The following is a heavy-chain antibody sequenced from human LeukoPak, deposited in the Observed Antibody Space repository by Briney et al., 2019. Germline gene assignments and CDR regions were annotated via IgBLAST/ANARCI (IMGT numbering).Heavy chain of an antibody. Sequence: GGSLRLSCAASGFTFSSYAMHWVRQAPGKGLEWVAVISYDGSNKYYADSVKGRFTISRDNSKNTLYLQMNSLRAEDTAVYYCAKDAGQGAYFDWLLAGWFDPWGQGTLVTVSS. V-gene: IGHV3-30*04. CDR3: AKDAGQGAYFDWLLAGWFDP. CDR1: GFTFSSYA. CDR2: ISYDGSNK. D-gene: IGHD3-9*01. J-gene: IGHJ5*02.